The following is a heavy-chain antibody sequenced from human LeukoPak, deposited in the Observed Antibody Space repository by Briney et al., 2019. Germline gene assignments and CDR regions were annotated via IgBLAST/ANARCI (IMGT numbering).Heavy chain of an antibody. CDR3: AKDLYSSSSDY. CDR1: GLIFSNYV. Sequence: GGSLRLSCAVSGLIFSNYVMSWVRQAPGKGLEWVSAISANGRSTYYADSVKGRFTVSRDNSKNTLYLQMNRLRDEDTAVYYCAKDLYSSSSDYWGQGTLVTVSS. V-gene: IGHV3-23*01. D-gene: IGHD6-6*01. CDR2: ISANGRST. J-gene: IGHJ4*02.